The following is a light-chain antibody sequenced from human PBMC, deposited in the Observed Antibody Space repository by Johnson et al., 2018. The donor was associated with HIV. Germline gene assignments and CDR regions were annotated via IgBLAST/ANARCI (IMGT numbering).Light chain of an antibody. V-gene: IGLV1-51*02. Sequence: QSVLTQPPSVSAAPGQKVTISCSGSSSNIGNNYVSWYQQLPGTAPKLLIYENNKRPSGIPDRFSGSKSGTSATLGLTGLQTGDEADYYCGTWDSSLSAGVFGTGTKVTAL. CDR3: GTWDSSLSAGV. CDR2: ENN. CDR1: SSNIGNNY. J-gene: IGLJ1*01.